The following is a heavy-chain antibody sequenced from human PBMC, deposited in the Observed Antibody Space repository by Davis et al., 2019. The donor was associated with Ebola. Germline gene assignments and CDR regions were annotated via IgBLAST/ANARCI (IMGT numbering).Heavy chain of an antibody. V-gene: IGHV1-18*01. CDR1: GYTFTSYG. J-gene: IGHJ5*02. CDR3: ARPLGTAVAEGGWFDP. CDR2: ISAYNGNT. D-gene: IGHD6-19*01. Sequence: VSVKVSCKASGYTFTSYGISWVRQAPGQGLEWMGWISAYNGNTNYAQKLQGRVTMTTDTSTSTAYMELRSLRSDDTAVYYCARPLGTAVAEGGWFDPWGQGTLVTVSS.